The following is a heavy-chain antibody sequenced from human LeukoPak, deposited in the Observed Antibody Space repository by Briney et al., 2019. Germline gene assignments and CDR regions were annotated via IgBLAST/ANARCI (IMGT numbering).Heavy chain of an antibody. CDR3: ARVAFGIVGALGAFDI. Sequence: GGSLRLSCAASGFTFSSYEMNWVRQAPGKGLEWVSSISSSSSYIYYADSVKGRFTISRDDAKNSLYLQMNSLRAEDTAVYYCARVAFGIVGALGAFDIWGQGTMVTVSS. D-gene: IGHD1-26*01. CDR1: GFTFSSYE. J-gene: IGHJ3*02. V-gene: IGHV3-21*01. CDR2: ISSSSSYI.